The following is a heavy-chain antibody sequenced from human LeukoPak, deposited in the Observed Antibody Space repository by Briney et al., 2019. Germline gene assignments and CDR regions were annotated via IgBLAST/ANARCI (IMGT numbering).Heavy chain of an antibody. CDR1: GFTFDDYA. CDR2: ISLNSGGI. Sequence: GGSLRLSCAASGFTFDDYAMHWVRQAPGKGLEWVSGISLNSGGIAYADSVKGRFTISRDNARNSLYLQMNSLRAEDTALYYCAKDSGVAATGYGMDVWGQGTTVTVSS. CDR3: AKDSGVAATGYGMDV. V-gene: IGHV3-9*01. J-gene: IGHJ6*02. D-gene: IGHD2-15*01.